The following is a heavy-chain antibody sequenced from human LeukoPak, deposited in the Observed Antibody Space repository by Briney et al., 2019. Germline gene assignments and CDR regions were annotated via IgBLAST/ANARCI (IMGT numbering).Heavy chain of an antibody. CDR3: ASSLMRDIVVVPAASAAFDI. V-gene: IGHV1-2*02. D-gene: IGHD2-2*01. CDR1: GYTFTGYY. J-gene: IGHJ3*02. CDR2: INLNSGGT. Sequence: ASVKVSCKASGYTFTGYYMHWVRQAPGQGLEWMGWINLNSGGTNYAQKFQGRVTMTRDTSISTAYMELSRLRSDDTAVYYCASSLMRDIVVVPAASAAFDIWGQGTMVTVSS.